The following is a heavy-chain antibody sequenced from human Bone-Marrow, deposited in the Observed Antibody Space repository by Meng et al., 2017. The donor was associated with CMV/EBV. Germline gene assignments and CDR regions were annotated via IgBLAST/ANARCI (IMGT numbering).Heavy chain of an antibody. CDR2: IYYSGST. J-gene: IGHJ4*02. D-gene: IGHD3-3*01. V-gene: IGHV4-39*07. CDR1: GGSISSSSYY. CDR3: AREVRFLEWLDG. Sequence: SETLSLTCTVSGGSISSSSYYWGWIRQPPGKGLEWIGSIYYSGSTYYNPSLKSRVTISVDTSKNQFSLKLSSVTAADTAVYYSAREVRFLEWLDGWGQGTLVTVSS.